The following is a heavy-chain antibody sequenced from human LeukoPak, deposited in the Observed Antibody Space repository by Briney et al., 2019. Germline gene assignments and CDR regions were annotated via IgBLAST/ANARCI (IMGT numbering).Heavy chain of an antibody. V-gene: IGHV4-39*07. Sequence: SETLSLTCTVSGGSTSSIYYWAWIRQSPGKGLEWIGSVYSSGTTYYNPSLESRVTISVDTSNNYFSLNLRSVTAAGTAVYYCAREHRKYYYDSSGYPDAFDIWGQGTMVTVSS. CDR3: AREHRKYYYDSSGYPDAFDI. D-gene: IGHD3-22*01. CDR1: GGSTSSIYY. CDR2: VYSSGTT. J-gene: IGHJ3*02.